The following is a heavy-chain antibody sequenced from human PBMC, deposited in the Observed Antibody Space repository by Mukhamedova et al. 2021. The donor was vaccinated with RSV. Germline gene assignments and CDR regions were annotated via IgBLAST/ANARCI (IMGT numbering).Heavy chain of an antibody. V-gene: IGHV3-23*01. CDR3: AKDPLGVRGYNYAQYY. Sequence: GKGLEWVSAISGSAGSTYYADSVKGRFTISRDNSKNTLYLQMNSLRAEDTAVYYCAKDPLGVRGYNYAQYYWGQGTLVTVSS. D-gene: IGHD5-18*01. J-gene: IGHJ4*02. CDR2: ISGSAGST.